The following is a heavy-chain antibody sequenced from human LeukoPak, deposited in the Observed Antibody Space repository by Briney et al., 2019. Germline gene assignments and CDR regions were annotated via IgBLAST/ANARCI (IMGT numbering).Heavy chain of an antibody. CDR2: INTDGTVA. Sequence: GGSLRLSCAASGFTFSKYWMLWVRQAPGKGLESVSRINTDGTVATYADSVKGRFTVSRDDADNTMFLQMNSVRDEDTAVYYCATKQWLAPPPDSWGQGTPVTVSS. CDR1: GFTFSKYW. CDR3: ATKQWLAPPPDS. D-gene: IGHD6-19*01. V-gene: IGHV3-74*01. J-gene: IGHJ4*02.